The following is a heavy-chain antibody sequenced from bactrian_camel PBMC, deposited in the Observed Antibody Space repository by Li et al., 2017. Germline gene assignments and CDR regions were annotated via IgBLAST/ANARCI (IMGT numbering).Heavy chain of an antibody. Sequence: HVQLVESGGGLVQPGGSLRLSCAASGFTFSSYYMSWVRQAPGKGLEWVSSIHSDGGTTYYAGAKKGRFTISRDNAKNTLYLQMNSLNTEDTAIYYCTRDVAGNYYGSDYWGKGTQVTVS. D-gene: IGHD6*01. J-gene: IGHJ7*01. CDR2: IHSDGGTT. CDR1: GFTFSSYY. V-gene: IGHV3-2*01.